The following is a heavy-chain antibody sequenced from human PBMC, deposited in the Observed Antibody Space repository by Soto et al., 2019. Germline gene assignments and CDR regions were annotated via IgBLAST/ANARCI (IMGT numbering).Heavy chain of an antibody. J-gene: IGHJ4*02. Sequence: SAKVSCKASGYTFNTYGITWVRQAPGQGLEWMGWINPYNGNTKFAQKLQDRVTMTTATSTSTAYMELASLRSDDTAVYYCARGCIAVTTHLCYWGQGTLVTV. V-gene: IGHV1-18*01. CDR3: ARGCIAVTTHLCY. CDR2: INPYNGNT. CDR1: GYTFNTYG. D-gene: IGHD4-17*01.